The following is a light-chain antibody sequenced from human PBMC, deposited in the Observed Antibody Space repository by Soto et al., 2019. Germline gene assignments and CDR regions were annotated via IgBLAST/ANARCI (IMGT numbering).Light chain of an antibody. V-gene: IGKV1-9*01. Sequence: DIQLTQSPSFLSASVGDRVTITCRASQVISNFLAWYQQKPGKAPKLLIYAASTLQSGVPSKFSGSGSGTDFALTISSLQPEDSATYFCQQLKYYPITFGGGTKVEIK. CDR3: QQLKYYPIT. CDR1: QVISNF. CDR2: AAS. J-gene: IGKJ4*01.